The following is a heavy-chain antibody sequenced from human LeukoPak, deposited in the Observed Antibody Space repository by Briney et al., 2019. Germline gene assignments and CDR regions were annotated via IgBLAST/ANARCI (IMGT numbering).Heavy chain of an antibody. D-gene: IGHD3-9*01. CDR2: IYYSGST. Sequence: PSETLSLTCTVSGGSISSSSYYWGWIRQPPGKGLEWIGSIYYSGSTYYNPSLKSRVTISVDTSKNQFSLKLSSVTAADTAVYYCAGHHGYYDILTGYYRKLYFDYWGQGTLVTVSS. CDR1: GGSISSSSYY. J-gene: IGHJ4*02. V-gene: IGHV4-39*01. CDR3: AGHHGYYDILTGYYRKLYFDY.